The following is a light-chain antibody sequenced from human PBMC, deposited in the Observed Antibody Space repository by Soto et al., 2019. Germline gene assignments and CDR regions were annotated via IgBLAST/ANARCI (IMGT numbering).Light chain of an antibody. Sequence: EIGLTQSPGTLSLSPGERATLSCRASQSVSSSYLAWYQQKPGQAPRLLIYGASSRATGIPDRFSGSGSGTDFTLTISRLEPEDFAVNYCQQYGSSPTFGGGTKVVIK. CDR1: QSVSSSY. V-gene: IGKV3-20*01. J-gene: IGKJ4*01. CDR3: QQYGSSPT. CDR2: GAS.